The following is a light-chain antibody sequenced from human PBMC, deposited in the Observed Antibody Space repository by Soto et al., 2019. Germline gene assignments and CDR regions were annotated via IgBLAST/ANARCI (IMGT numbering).Light chain of an antibody. CDR2: AAS. V-gene: IGKV1-6*01. Sequence: AIQMTQSPSSLSASVGDRVASSCRASQGIRNDLGWYQQKPGKAPKLLIYAASSLQSGVPSRFSGSGSGTDFTLTISSLQPEDFATYYCLQDYNYPPTFGQGTKVDIK. J-gene: IGKJ1*01. CDR1: QGIRND. CDR3: LQDYNYPPT.